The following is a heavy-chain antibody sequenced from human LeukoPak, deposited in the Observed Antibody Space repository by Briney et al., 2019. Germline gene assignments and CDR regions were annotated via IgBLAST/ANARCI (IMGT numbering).Heavy chain of an antibody. D-gene: IGHD3-16*02. Sequence: SETLSLTCTVSGGSISSYYWSWIRQPPGKGLEWIGYIYTSGSTNYNPSLKSRVTISVDTSKNQFSLKLSSVTAADTAVCYCARGPTHYDYVWGSYRLDYWGQGALVTVSS. CDR3: ARGPTHYDYVWGSYRLDY. CDR1: GGSISSYY. CDR2: IYTSGST. V-gene: IGHV4-4*09. J-gene: IGHJ4*02.